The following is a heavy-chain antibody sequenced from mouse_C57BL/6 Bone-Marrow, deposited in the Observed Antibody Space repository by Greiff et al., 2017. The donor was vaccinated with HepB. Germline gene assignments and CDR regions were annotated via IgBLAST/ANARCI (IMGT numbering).Heavy chain of an antibody. V-gene: IGHV1-81*01. D-gene: IGHD1-1*01. Sequence: QVQLQQSGAELARPGASVKLSCKASGYTFTSYGISWVKQRTGQGLEWIGEIYPRSGNTYYNEKFKGKATLTADKSSSTAYMELRSLTSEDSAVYFCARVDGRSSLFAYGGQGTLVTVSA. CDR1: GYTFTSYG. CDR2: IYPRSGNT. CDR3: ARVDGRSSLFAY. J-gene: IGHJ3*01.